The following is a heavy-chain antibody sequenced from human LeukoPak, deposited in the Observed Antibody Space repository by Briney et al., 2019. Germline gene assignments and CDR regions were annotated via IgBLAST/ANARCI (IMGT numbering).Heavy chain of an antibody. D-gene: IGHD6-19*01. Sequence: ASVKVSCKASGYTFTGYYMHWVRQPPGQGLEWMGWINPNSGGTNYAQKFQGRVTMTRDTSISTAYMELSRLRSDDTAVYYCARDRPVAGTAGYWGQGTLVTVSS. CDR2: INPNSGGT. CDR3: ARDRPVAGTAGY. CDR1: GYTFTGYY. V-gene: IGHV1-2*02. J-gene: IGHJ4*02.